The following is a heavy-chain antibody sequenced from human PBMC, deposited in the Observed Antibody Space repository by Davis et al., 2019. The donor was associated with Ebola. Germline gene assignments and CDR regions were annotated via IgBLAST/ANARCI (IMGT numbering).Heavy chain of an antibody. CDR3: AKDTIAVADY. Sequence: GGSLRLSCAASGFTFSSYGMYWVRQAPGKGLEWVAVISYDGSNKYYADSVKGRFTISRDNSKNTLYLQMNSLRAEDTAVYYCAKDTIAVADYWGQGTLVTVSS. D-gene: IGHD6-19*01. J-gene: IGHJ4*02. CDR2: ISYDGSNK. CDR1: GFTFSSYG. V-gene: IGHV3-30*18.